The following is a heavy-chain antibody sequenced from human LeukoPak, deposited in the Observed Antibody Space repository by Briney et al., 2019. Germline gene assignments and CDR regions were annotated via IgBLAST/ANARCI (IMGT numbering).Heavy chain of an antibody. D-gene: IGHD3-22*01. J-gene: IGHJ1*01. V-gene: IGHV4-39*01. CDR1: GGSISSSSYY. Sequence: PSETLSLTCTVSGGSISSSSYYWGWIRQPPGKGLECIGSIYYSGSTYYNPSLKSRVTISVDTSKNQFSLKLSSVTAADTAVYYCASKGDYYDSSGYRPPPKYFQHWGQGTLVTVSS. CDR3: ASKGDYYDSSGYRPPPKYFQH. CDR2: IYYSGST.